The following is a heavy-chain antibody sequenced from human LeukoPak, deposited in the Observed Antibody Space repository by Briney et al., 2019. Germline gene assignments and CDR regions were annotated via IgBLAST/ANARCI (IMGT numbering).Heavy chain of an antibody. V-gene: IGHV1-18*01. D-gene: IGHD4-17*01. Sequence: ASVKVSCKASGYTFSSYGISWVRQAPGQGLEWMGWISAYNGNTNYAQKLQGRVTMTTDTSTSTAYMELRSLRSDDTAVYYCARRPDYGKAFDIWGQGTMVTVSS. CDR2: ISAYNGNT. J-gene: IGHJ3*02. CDR3: ARRPDYGKAFDI. CDR1: GYTFSSYG.